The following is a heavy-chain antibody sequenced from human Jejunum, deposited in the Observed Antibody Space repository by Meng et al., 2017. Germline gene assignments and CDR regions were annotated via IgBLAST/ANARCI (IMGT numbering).Heavy chain of an antibody. Sequence: VQHQQWGAGLLRPSETPSLTFAVYGASFSGYKWNWIRQPPGKGLEWIGEINHSGSTTYNPSLKSRVTMSVDTSKNQFSLKVDSVSAADTAVYYCARRLPYFDTGFYGFWGQGTLVTVSS. V-gene: IGHV4-34*01. CDR2: INHSGST. CDR3: ARRLPYFDTGFYGF. D-gene: IGHD3-9*01. CDR1: GASFSGYK. J-gene: IGHJ4*02.